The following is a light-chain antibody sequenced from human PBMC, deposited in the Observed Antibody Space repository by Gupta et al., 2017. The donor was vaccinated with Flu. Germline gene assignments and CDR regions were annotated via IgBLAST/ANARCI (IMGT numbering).Light chain of an antibody. J-gene: IGLJ3*02. V-gene: IGLV2-14*01. Sequence: TNSDVVNYNYVSWYQHHPGRAPELLIYEVSYRPSGISDRFSGTKSGNTASLTISGLQAEDEADYYCSAYTTSNTLVFGGGTKLTVL. CDR1: NSDVVNYNY. CDR2: EVS. CDR3: SAYTTSNTLV.